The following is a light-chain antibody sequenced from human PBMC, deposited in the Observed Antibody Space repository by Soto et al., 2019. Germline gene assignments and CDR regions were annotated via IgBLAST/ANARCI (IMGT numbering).Light chain of an antibody. CDR1: SSDVGGYNY. CDR2: EVS. CDR3: TSYAVSNNFLV. J-gene: IGLJ3*02. V-gene: IGLV2-8*01. Sequence: QSALTQPPSASGSPGQSVTISCTGTSSDVGGYNYVSWYQLHPGKAPKLMIYEVSKRPSGVPDRFSGSKSGNTASLTVSGLQPEDEADYYCTSYAVSNNFLVLGGGTKLTVL.